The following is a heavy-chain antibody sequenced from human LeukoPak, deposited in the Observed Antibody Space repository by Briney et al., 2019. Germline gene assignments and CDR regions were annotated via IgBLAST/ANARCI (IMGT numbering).Heavy chain of an antibody. CDR1: GFTFSSAS. Sequence: PGESLRLSCAASGFTFSSASMSWVRQAPGKGLEWVGRIKSKTDGGTTDYAAPVKGRFTISRDDSKNTLYLQMNSLKTEDTAVYYCTTLVSRYSSSLEFDYWGQGTLVTVSS. V-gene: IGHV3-15*01. D-gene: IGHD6-13*01. CDR2: IKSKTDGGTT. CDR3: TTLVSRYSSSLEFDY. J-gene: IGHJ4*02.